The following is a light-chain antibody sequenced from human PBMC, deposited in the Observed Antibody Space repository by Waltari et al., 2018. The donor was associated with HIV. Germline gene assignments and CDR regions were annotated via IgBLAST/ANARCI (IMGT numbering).Light chain of an antibody. J-gene: IGKJ2*01. V-gene: IGKV1-5*03. CDR2: KAS. CDR3: QQYNSYKYT. Sequence: DIQMTQSPSTLSASVGDRVTITCRASQSISSWLAWYQQKPGKAPKLLFYKASSLESGVPSRFSGSGSGTEFTLTISSLQPDDFATYYCQQYNSYKYTFGQGTKLEIK. CDR1: QSISSW.